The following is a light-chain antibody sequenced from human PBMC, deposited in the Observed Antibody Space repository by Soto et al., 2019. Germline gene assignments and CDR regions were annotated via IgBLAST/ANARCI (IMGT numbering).Light chain of an antibody. CDR3: SSYTSSSSDV. J-gene: IGLJ1*01. V-gene: IGLV2-14*01. CDR2: EVT. CDR1: SSDVGGYNY. Sequence: QSALTQPASVSASPGQSITISCTGTSSDVGGYNYVSWSQQHPGKAPKVIIYEVTYRPSGVSSRFSGSKSGNTAFLTISGLQAEDEADYYCSSYTSSSSDVFGTGTKVTVL.